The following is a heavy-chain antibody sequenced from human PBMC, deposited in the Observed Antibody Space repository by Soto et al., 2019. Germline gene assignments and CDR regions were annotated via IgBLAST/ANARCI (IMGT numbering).Heavy chain of an antibody. D-gene: IGHD1-26*01. V-gene: IGHV4-4*02. Sequence: ATLSLTCAVSGGSISSSNWWGWVRQPPGKGLEWIGEIYHSGSTNYNTSLQSRVTISVDTSKNQFSLKLSSVTPADTAVYYCARDHLSGAVLDYWGQGTLVTVSS. CDR2: IYHSGST. J-gene: IGHJ4*02. CDR1: GGSISSSNW. CDR3: ARDHLSGAVLDY.